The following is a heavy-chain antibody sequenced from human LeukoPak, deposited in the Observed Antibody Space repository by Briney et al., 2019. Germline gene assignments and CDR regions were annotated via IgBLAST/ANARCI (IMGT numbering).Heavy chain of an antibody. CDR3: ARDGDSYGYYYYYYMDV. D-gene: IGHD5-18*01. Sequence: ASVKVSCKASGYTFTGYYMHWVRQAPGQGLEWMGRINPNSGGTNYAQKFQGRVTMTRDTSISTAYMELSRLRSDDTAAYYCARDGDSYGYYYYYYMDVWGKGTTVTVSS. J-gene: IGHJ6*03. CDR2: INPNSGGT. V-gene: IGHV1-2*06. CDR1: GYTFTGYY.